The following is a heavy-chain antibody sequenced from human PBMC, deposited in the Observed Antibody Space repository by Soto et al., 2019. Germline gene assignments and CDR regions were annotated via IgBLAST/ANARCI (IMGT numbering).Heavy chain of an antibody. V-gene: IGHV4-39*01. CDR3: ARHLLLWELLTYYFDY. Sequence: PSETPSLTCTVPDGSISSSSYYWGWIRQPPGKGLEWIGSIYYSGSTYYNPSLKSRVTISVDTSKNQFSLKLSSVTAADTAVYYCARHLLLWELLTYYFDYWGQGTLVTVSS. CDR2: IYYSGST. CDR1: DGSISSSSYY. D-gene: IGHD1-26*01. J-gene: IGHJ4*02.